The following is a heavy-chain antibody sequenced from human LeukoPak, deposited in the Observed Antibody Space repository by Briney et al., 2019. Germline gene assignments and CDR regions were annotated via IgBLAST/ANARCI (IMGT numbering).Heavy chain of an antibody. D-gene: IGHD1-14*01. Sequence: PGGSLRLSCAASGFTFRTYAMHWVRQAPGKGLEWVAFIWPDGSKKSYADSVKGRFTISRDNSNHTLYLQMNSLRPEDTALYFCAKISSSAEPNFDYWGQGILLTVSS. CDR2: IWPDGSKK. J-gene: IGHJ4*02. CDR3: AKISSSAEPNFDY. V-gene: IGHV3-30*02. CDR1: GFTFRTYA.